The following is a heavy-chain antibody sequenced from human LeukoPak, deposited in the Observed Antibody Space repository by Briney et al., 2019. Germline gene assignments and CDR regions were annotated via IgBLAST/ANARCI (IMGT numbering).Heavy chain of an antibody. CDR1: GGSISDYY. J-gene: IGHJ4*02. CDR2: INYSGST. D-gene: IGHD6-13*01. V-gene: IGHV4-59*08. Sequence: SETLSLTCTVSGGSISDYYWSWIRQPPGKGLEWIGYINYSGSTNYNPSLKSRVTISVDTSKNQFSLKLSSVTAADTAVYYCARKVPDRSSWYDYWGQGALVTVSS. CDR3: ARKVPDRSSWYDY.